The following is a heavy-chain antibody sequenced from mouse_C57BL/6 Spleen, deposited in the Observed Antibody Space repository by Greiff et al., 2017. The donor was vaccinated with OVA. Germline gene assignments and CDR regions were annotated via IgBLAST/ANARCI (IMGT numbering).Heavy chain of an antibody. D-gene: IGHD1-1*01. CDR2: IRNKANNHAT. V-gene: IGHV6-6*01. CDR1: GFTFSDAW. J-gene: IGHJ4*01. CDR3: TRGTTVVAEDY. Sequence: EVKLEESGGGLVQPGGSMKLSCAASGFTFSDAWMDWVRQSPEKGLEWVAGIRNKANNHATYYAESVKGRFTISRDDSKSSVYLQMNSLRAEDTGIYYCTRGTTVVAEDYWGQGTSVTVSS.